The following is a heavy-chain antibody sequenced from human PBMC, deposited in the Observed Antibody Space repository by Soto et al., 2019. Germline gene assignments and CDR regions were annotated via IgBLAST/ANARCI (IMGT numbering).Heavy chain of an antibody. CDR2: ISGSGGST. J-gene: IGHJ5*02. V-gene: IGHV3-23*01. CDR3: AKTTTVVNNWFDP. D-gene: IGHD4-17*01. Sequence: GESLKISCKGSGYSYAMSWVRQAPGKGLEWVSAISGSGGSTYYADSVKGRFTISRDNSKNTLYLQMNSLRAEDTAVYYCAKTTTVVNNWFDPWGQGTLVTVSS. CDR1: GYSYA.